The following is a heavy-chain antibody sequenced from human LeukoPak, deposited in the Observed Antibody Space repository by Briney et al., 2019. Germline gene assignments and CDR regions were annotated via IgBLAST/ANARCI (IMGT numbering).Heavy chain of an antibody. J-gene: IGHJ3*02. CDR2: INHSGST. CDR1: GGSFSGYY. Sequence: SETLSLTCAVYGGSFSGYYWSWIRQPPGKALEWIGEINHSGSTNYNPSLKSRVTISVDTSKNQFSLRLSSVTAADTAVYYCATLGDSVVTAIPSSSDAFDIWGQGTMVTVSS. D-gene: IGHD2-21*02. CDR3: ATLGDSVVTAIPSSSDAFDI. V-gene: IGHV4-34*01.